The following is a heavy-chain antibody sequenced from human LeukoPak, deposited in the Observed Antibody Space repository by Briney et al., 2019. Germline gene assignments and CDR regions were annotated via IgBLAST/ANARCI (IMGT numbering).Heavy chain of an antibody. V-gene: IGHV4-4*02. CDR2: IFHSGTT. CDR1: GGSISSTHW. CDR3: ARDQWLLRGGDHDAFDI. D-gene: IGHD6-19*01. Sequence: SETLSLTCTVSGGSISSTHWWNWVRQPPGKGLEWIGEIFHSGTTNYNPSLKCRVTISIDKSKNQFFLKLSSVTAADTAVYYCARDQWLLRGGDHDAFDIWGQGTMVTVSS. J-gene: IGHJ3*02.